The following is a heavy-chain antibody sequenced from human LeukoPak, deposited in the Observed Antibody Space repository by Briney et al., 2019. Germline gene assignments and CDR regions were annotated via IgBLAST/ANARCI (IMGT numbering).Heavy chain of an antibody. CDR1: GFTFSSYG. Sequence: AGGSLRLSCAASGFTFSSYGMHWVRQAPGKGLEWVAVIWYDGSNKYYADSVKGRFTISRDNSKNTLYLQMNSLRAEDTAVYYCATSSTRYFFDDWGQGTLVTVSS. V-gene: IGHV3-33*01. J-gene: IGHJ4*02. CDR3: ATSSTRYFFDD. CDR2: IWYDGSNK. D-gene: IGHD2-2*01.